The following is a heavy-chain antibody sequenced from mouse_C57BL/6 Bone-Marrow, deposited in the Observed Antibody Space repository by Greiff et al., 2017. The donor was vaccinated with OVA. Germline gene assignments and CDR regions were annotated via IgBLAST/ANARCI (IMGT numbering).Heavy chain of an antibody. Sequence: VQLQQPGAELVKPGASVKLSCKTSGYTFTSYGINWVKQRPGQGLEWIGYIYIGNGYTEYNEKFKGKATLTSDTSSSTAYMQLSSLTSEDSAIYFCARSDYYGSSPWFAYWGQGTLVTVSA. V-gene: IGHV1-58*01. CDR3: ARSDYYGSSPWFAY. CDR1: GYTFTSYG. J-gene: IGHJ3*01. CDR2: IYIGNGYT. D-gene: IGHD1-1*01.